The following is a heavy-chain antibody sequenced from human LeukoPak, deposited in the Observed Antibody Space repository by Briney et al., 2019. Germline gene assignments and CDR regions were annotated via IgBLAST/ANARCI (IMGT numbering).Heavy chain of an antibody. CDR1: GGSISSYS. D-gene: IGHD3-10*01. CDR3: ARGGTMVRGVTYFDY. J-gene: IGHJ4*02. Sequence: SETLSLTCTVSGGSISSYSWSWIRQPPGKGLEWIGYIYHSGSTYYNPSLKSRVTISVDRSKNQFSLKLSSVTAADTAVYYCARGGTMVRGVTYFDYWGQGTLVTVSS. CDR2: IYHSGST. V-gene: IGHV4-30-2*01.